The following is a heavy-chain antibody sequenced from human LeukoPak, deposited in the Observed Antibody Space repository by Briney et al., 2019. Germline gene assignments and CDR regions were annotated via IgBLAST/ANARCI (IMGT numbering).Heavy chain of an antibody. CDR2: ISFDGSDA. D-gene: IGHD2-8*01. Sequence: PGGSLRLSCAASGFTFSGFWMHWVRQAPGKGLVWVSFISFDGSDATYADSVKGRFTISRDNSKNTLYLQMNSLRDEDSAAYYCARVYLERLTAGYFDHWGQGTWVTVSP. CDR3: ARVYLERLTAGYFDH. V-gene: IGHV3-74*01. CDR1: GFTFSGFW. J-gene: IGHJ4*02.